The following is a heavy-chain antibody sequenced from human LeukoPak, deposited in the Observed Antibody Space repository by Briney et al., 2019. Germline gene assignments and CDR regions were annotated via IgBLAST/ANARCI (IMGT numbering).Heavy chain of an antibody. J-gene: IGHJ4*02. V-gene: IGHV4-39*01. CDR1: GGSISSSSYY. CDR3: ARHGRHSSGWSPFDY. CDR2: IYYSGST. D-gene: IGHD6-19*01. Sequence: SETLSLTCTVSGGSISSSSYYWGWIRQPPGKGLEWIGSIYYSGSTYYNPSLKSRVTISVDTSKNQFSLKLSSVTAADTAVYYCARHGRHSSGWSPFDYWGQGTLVTVSS.